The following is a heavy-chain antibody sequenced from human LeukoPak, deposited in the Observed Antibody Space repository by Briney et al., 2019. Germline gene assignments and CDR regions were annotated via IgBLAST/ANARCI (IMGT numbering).Heavy chain of an antibody. J-gene: IGHJ5*02. CDR2: IRYDGSNK. Sequence: GGSMRLSCAASGFTFSSYGMRWVRQAPGKGLEWVAFIRYDGSNKYYADSVKGRFTISRDNSKNTLYLQMNSLRAEDTAVYYCATPPTVATKNWFDPWGQGTLVTVSS. CDR1: GFTFSSYG. CDR3: ATPPTVATKNWFDP. V-gene: IGHV3-30*02. D-gene: IGHD4-11*01.